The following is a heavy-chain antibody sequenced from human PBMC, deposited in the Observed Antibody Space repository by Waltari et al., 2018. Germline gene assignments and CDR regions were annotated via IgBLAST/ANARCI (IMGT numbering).Heavy chain of an antibody. D-gene: IGHD1-1*01. CDR3: ARPDNERAFDI. CDR1: GLDFGRYG. J-gene: IGHJ3*02. V-gene: IGHV3-30*03. CDR2: IYYDGNKR. Sequence: QVQLVESGGGVVQPGRSLRLSCAASGLDFGRYGMHWVRQAPGKGLEWVSIIYYDGNKRYYADSVKGRFTVSRDNSKNTMYLQMNSLRPEDTALYYCARPDNERAFDIWGQGTMVTVSS.